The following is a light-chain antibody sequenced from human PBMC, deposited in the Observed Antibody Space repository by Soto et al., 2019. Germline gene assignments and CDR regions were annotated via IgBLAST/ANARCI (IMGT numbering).Light chain of an antibody. Sequence: QSALTQPASVSGSPGQSITISCTGTSSDVGSYKYVSWYQQHPGKAPKLIIYDVSNRPSGVSNCCSGFKSGNTAPLTISGLPDEDEDYYFYHSNTSSRTQVFGTGTKLTVL. J-gene: IGLJ1*01. CDR2: DVS. CDR3: HSNTSSRTQV. CDR1: SSDVGSYKY. V-gene: IGLV2-14*03.